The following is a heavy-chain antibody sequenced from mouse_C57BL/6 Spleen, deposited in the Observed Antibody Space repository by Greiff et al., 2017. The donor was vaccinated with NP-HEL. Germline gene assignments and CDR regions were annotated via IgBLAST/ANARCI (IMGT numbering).Heavy chain of an antibody. CDR2: ISSGSSTI. CDR1: GFTFSDYG. Sequence: EVKLVESGGGLVKPGGSLKLSCAASGFTFSDYGMHWVRQAPEKGLEWVAYISSGSSTIYYADTVKGRFTISRDNAKNTLFLQMTSLRSEDTAMYYCARGGVYYDYPMDYWGQGTSVTVSS. D-gene: IGHD2-4*01. J-gene: IGHJ4*01. V-gene: IGHV5-17*01. CDR3: ARGGVYYDYPMDY.